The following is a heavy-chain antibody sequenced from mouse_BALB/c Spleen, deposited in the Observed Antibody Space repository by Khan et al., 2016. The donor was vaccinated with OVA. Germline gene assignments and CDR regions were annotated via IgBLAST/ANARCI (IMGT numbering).Heavy chain of an antibody. CDR2: ISSGSNTI. V-gene: IGHV5-17*02. Sequence: LVESGGGLVQPGGSRKLSCAASGLTLSSFGMHWVRQAPEKGLEWVAYISSGSNTINYADTVKGRFTISRDNSQNTLYLQMTSLRSEDTAMYYCTRRRIYDGYYGGAMDYWGQGTSVTVSS. J-gene: IGHJ4*01. D-gene: IGHD2-3*01. CDR1: GLTLSSFG. CDR3: TRRRIYDGYYGGAMDY.